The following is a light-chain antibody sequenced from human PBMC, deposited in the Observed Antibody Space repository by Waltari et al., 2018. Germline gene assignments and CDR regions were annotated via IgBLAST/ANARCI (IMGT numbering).Light chain of an antibody. Sequence: DIQMTQSPSTLSASVGDRVPITCRASQSLSNWLAWYQQKPGKAPKVLIYKASTLESGVQSRFSGSGSGTEFTLTISSLQPDDFATYYCQQYRNLWTFGQGTKVEIK. CDR3: QQYRNLWT. V-gene: IGKV1-5*03. CDR2: KAS. J-gene: IGKJ1*01. CDR1: QSLSNW.